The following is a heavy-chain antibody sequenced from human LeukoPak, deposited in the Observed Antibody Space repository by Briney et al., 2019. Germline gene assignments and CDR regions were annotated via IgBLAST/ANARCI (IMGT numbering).Heavy chain of an antibody. D-gene: IGHD3-3*01. Sequence: SETLSLTCPVSGGSISSYYWSWIRQPPGKGLEWIGYIYYSGSTNYNPSLKSRVTISVDTSKNQFSLKLSSVTAADTAVYYCATEGLRFLEWLNWGQGTLVTVSS. CDR3: ATEGLRFLEWLN. J-gene: IGHJ4*02. CDR2: IYYSGST. V-gene: IGHV4-59*01. CDR1: GGSISSYY.